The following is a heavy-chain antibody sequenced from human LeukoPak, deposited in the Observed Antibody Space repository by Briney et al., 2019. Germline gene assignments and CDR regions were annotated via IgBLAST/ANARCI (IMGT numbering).Heavy chain of an antibody. V-gene: IGHV1-8*01. CDR1: GYTFTSYD. CDR2: MNPNSDNT. D-gene: IGHD1-14*01. Sequence: ASVKVSCKASGYTFTSYDINWVRQAAGQGLEWMGWMNPNSDNTGYAQKFQGRVTMTRNTSISTAYMELSSLRSEDTAVYYCARTVTTYRYYYYGMDVWGQGTTVTVSS. J-gene: IGHJ6*02. CDR3: ARTVTTYRYYYYGMDV.